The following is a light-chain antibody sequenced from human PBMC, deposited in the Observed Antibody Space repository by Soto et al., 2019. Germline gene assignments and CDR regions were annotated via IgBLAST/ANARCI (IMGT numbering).Light chain of an antibody. CDR2: GTS. J-gene: IGKJ5*01. Sequence: EIVLTQSPGTLSLSPGGRATLSCRASQSVPRNYLAWYQQKPGQAPRLLIYGTSSRATGIPDRFSGSGSATDFTLTISRLEPEDFAVFYCQQYGGSITFGQGTRLEIK. CDR1: QSVPRNY. CDR3: QQYGGSIT. V-gene: IGKV3-20*01.